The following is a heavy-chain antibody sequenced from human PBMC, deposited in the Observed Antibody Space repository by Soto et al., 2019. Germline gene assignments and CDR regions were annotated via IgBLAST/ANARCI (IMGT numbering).Heavy chain of an antibody. CDR2: INPTGSMT. CDR1: GYSFITSYY. CDR3: ARDTGYDHDAFDI. Sequence: QVKLVQSGAEVKKPGASVKVSCKASGYSFITSYYMHWVRQAPGQGLEWMGIINPTGSMTKYSQRFQGRLTMTRDTSTSTDYMELTTRTSEDTAVYFCARDTGYDHDAFDIWGQGTMVTVSS. J-gene: IGHJ3*02. D-gene: IGHD5-12*01. V-gene: IGHV1-46*01.